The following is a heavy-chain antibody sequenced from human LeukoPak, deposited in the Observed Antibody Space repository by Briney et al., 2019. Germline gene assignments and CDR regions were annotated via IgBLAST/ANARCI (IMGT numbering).Heavy chain of an antibody. V-gene: IGHV3-30*18. CDR1: GFTFSSYG. CDR2: ISYDGSNK. Sequence: GRSLRLSCAASGFTFSSYGMHWVRQAPGKGLEWVAVISYDGSNKYYADSVKGRFTISRDNSKNTLYLQMNSLRAEDTAVYYCAKDGRTRNTERWVENFDYWGQGTLVTVSS. CDR3: AKDGRTRNTERWVENFDY. J-gene: IGHJ4*02. D-gene: IGHD1-26*01.